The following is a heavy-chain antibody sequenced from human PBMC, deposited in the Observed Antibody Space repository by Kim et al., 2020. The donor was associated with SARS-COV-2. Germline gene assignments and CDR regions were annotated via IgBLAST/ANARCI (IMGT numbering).Heavy chain of an antibody. Sequence: ADSVKGRFTISRDNAKNSLYLQMNSLRAEDTAVYYCARPTRSDYYYGMDVWGQGTTVTVSS. V-gene: IGHV3-21*01. CDR3: ARPTRSDYYYGMDV. J-gene: IGHJ6*02.